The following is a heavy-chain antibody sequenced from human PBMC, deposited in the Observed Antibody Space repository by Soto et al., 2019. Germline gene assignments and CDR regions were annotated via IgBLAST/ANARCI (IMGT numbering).Heavy chain of an antibody. V-gene: IGHV3-23*01. CDR1: GFTFSSYA. CDR2: ISGSGGST. D-gene: IGHD2-15*01. Sequence: EVQLLESGGGLVQPGGSLRLSCAASGFTFSSYAMSWVRQAPGKGLEWVSAISGSGGSTYYADSVKGRFTISRDNSKNTLYLQMNSLRAEDTAVYYCAKDLFGVVVVAATQNWFDSWGQGTLVTVSS. CDR3: AKDLFGVVVVAATQNWFDS. J-gene: IGHJ5*01.